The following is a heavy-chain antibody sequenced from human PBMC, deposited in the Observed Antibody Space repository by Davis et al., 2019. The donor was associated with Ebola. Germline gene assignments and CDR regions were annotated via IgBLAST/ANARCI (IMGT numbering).Heavy chain of an antibody. J-gene: IGHJ4*02. Sequence: ASVTVSCKASGYTFTSYGISWVRQAPGQGLEWMGWISAYNGNTNYAQKLQGRVTMTTDTSTSTAYMELRSLRSDDTAVYYCARDLLRIFGVVLDYWGQGTLVTVSS. D-gene: IGHD3-3*01. CDR3: ARDLLRIFGVVLDY. V-gene: IGHV1-18*04. CDR2: ISAYNGNT. CDR1: GYTFTSYG.